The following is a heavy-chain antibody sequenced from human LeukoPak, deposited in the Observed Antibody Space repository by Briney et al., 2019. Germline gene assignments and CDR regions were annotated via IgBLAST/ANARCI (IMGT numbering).Heavy chain of an antibody. Sequence: PSETLSLTCVVSGGSFIGYYWTWIRQPPGKGLEWIGEINHTGSTNFNPSLKSRVAMSVDTSKTQFSLKLTSVTAADTALYFCARPYNYDTSTGYHRRYAFDVWGQGTMVTVSS. J-gene: IGHJ3*01. D-gene: IGHD3-9*01. V-gene: IGHV4-34*01. CDR1: GGSFIGYY. CDR3: ARPYNYDTSTGYHRRYAFDV. CDR2: INHTGST.